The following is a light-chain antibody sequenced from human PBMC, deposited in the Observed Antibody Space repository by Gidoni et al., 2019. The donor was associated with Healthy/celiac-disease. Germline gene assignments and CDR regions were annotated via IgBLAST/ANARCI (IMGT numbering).Light chain of an antibody. CDR3: QQRSNWPPST. CDR2: YAS. CDR1: QSVSSY. V-gene: IGKV3-11*01. J-gene: IGKJ5*01. Sequence: EIVLTQSPATLSLSPGERATLSCRASQSVSSYSAWYQQKPGQPPRLLIYYASNRATGSPARCSGSGSGTDVTLTISSREPEDVAVYYCQQRSNWPPSTFXQXTRLEIK.